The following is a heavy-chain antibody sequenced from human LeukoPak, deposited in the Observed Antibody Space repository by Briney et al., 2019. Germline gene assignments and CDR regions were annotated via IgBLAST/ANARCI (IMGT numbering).Heavy chain of an antibody. D-gene: IGHD1-14*01. CDR2: ISYDGSNK. V-gene: IGHV3-30*14. J-gene: IGHJ6*02. CDR3: ARDRTYDYYYYGMDV. Sequence: GRSLRLSCAASGFTFSSYAMHWVRQAPGKGLEWVAVISYDGSNKYYADSVKGRFTISRDNSKNTLYLQMNSLRAEDTAVYYCARDRTYDYYYYGMDVWGQGTTVTVSS. CDR1: GFTFSSYA.